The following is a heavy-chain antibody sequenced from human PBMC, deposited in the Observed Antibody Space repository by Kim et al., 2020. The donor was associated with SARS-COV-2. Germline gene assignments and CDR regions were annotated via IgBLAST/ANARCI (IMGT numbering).Heavy chain of an antibody. Sequence: GGSLRLSCAASGFTFSSYAMHWVRQAPGKGLEWVAVISYDGSNKYYADSVKGRFTISRDNSKNTLYLQMNSLRAEDTAVYYCARGRVGSSWTYYYYYGMDVWGQGATVTVSS. V-gene: IGHV3-30-3*01. CDR1: GFTFSSYA. CDR2: ISYDGSNK. CDR3: ARGRVGSSWTYYYYYGMDV. D-gene: IGHD6-13*01. J-gene: IGHJ6*02.